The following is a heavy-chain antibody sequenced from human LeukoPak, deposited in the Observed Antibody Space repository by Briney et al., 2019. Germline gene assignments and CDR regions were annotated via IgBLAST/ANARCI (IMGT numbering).Heavy chain of an antibody. J-gene: IGHJ4*02. V-gene: IGHV3-21*01. CDR3: ASGGRFGDPFDY. Sequence: GGSLRLSCAASGFTFSSYSMNWVRQAPGKGLEWVSSISSSSSYIYYADSVKGRFTISRDNAKNSLYLQMNSLRAEDTAVYYCASGGRFGDPFDYWGQGTLVTVSS. D-gene: IGHD3-10*01. CDR2: ISSSSSYI. CDR1: GFTFSSYS.